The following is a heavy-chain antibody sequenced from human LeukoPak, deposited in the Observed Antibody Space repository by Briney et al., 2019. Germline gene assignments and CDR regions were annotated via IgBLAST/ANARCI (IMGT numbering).Heavy chain of an antibody. CDR3: AKRGVVIRVILVGFHKEAYYFDS. CDR2: ISGSGGRT. D-gene: IGHD3-22*01. CDR1: GITLSNYG. V-gene: IGHV3-23*01. Sequence: GWSLRLSCAVSGITLSNYGMSWVRQAPGKGLEWVAGISGSGGRTNYADSVKGRFTISRDNPKNTLYLQMNSLRVEDTAVYFCAKRGVVIRVILVGFHKEAYYFDSWGQGALVTVSS. J-gene: IGHJ4*02.